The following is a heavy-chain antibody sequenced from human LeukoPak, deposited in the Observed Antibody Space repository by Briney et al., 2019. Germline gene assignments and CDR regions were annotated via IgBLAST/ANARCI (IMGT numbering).Heavy chain of an antibody. CDR1: GGSISISGFY. J-gene: IGHJ3*01. Sequence: SETLSLTCSVSGGSISISGFYWNWIRQLPGMGLEWIGYTYNSGNTYYNPSFGSRVTISTDTSMNQFFLKSHSVTAADTAVYYCARSSGWRDAFDFGGRGTMVTVSS. CDR3: ARSSGWRDAFDF. D-gene: IGHD6-19*01. V-gene: IGHV4-31*03. CDR2: TYNSGNT.